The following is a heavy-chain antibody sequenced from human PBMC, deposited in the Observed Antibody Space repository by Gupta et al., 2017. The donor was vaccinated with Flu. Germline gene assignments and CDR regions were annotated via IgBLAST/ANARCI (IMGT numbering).Heavy chain of an antibody. CDR2: IYDSGRN. Sequence: QVQLQESGPGLVKPSQTLSLACTVSGGSISTGGYYWRWIRQHPGKGLEWIGYIYDSGRNYYNPSLKSRVTISVDTSKNQFSLKLSSVTAADTAVYYCARDGSGGLAFDYWGQGTLVTVSS. CDR3: ARDGSGGLAFDY. V-gene: IGHV4-31*03. D-gene: IGHD2-15*01. J-gene: IGHJ4*02. CDR1: GGSISTGGYY.